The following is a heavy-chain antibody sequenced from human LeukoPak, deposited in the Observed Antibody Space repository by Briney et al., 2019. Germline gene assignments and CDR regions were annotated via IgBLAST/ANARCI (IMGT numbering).Heavy chain of an antibody. D-gene: IGHD6-19*01. J-gene: IGHJ3*02. CDR3: ARVPRGYNSGWYFFDM. CDR2: ISDTTRDI. CDR1: GFSISFHS. Sequence: PGGSLRLSCEASGFSISFHSMNWVRQTPGKGLEWVSSISDTTRDIYYTSSVKGRFTISRDNAKNSLYLQMNSLTAADTAVYYCARVPRGYNSGWYFFDMWGQGTMVTVSS. V-gene: IGHV3-21*01.